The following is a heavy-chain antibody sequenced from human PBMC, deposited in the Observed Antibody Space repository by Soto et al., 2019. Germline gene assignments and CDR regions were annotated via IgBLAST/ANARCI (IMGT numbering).Heavy chain of an antibody. CDR3: TRGYSSGWHKYFDY. V-gene: IGHV1-69*13. CDR1: GGTFSSYA. Sequence: SVKVSCKASGGTFSSYAIIWVRPAPGQGLEWMGGIISIFGTANYAQKFQGRVTITADESTSTAYMELSSLRSEDTAVYYCTRGYSSGWHKYFDYWGQGTLVTVS. J-gene: IGHJ4*02. D-gene: IGHD6-19*01. CDR2: IISIFGTA.